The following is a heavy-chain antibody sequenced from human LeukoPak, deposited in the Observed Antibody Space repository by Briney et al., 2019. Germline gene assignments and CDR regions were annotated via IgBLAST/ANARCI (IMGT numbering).Heavy chain of an antibody. V-gene: IGHV3-23*01. CDR3: AKGITIFGVSDY. Sequence: GGSLRLSCAASGFTFSSYAMSWVRQAPGKGLEWVSAISGSGGSTYYADSVKGRFTISRDNSKNTLYLQMNSLRAEDTAVYHCAKGITIFGVSDYWGQGTLVTVSS. CDR2: ISGSGGST. D-gene: IGHD3-3*01. CDR1: GFTFSSYA. J-gene: IGHJ4*02.